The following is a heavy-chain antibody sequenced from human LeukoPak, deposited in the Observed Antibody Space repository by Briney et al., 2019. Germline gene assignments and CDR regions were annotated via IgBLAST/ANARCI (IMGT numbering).Heavy chain of an antibody. V-gene: IGHV4-59*01. J-gene: IGHJ5*02. CDR2: MYYSGST. D-gene: IGHD2/OR15-2a*01. CDR1: GGSISSYY. CDR3: ARNIGWFDP. Sequence: SETLSLTCTVSGGSISSYYWSWIRQPPGKGLEWIGYMYYSGSTNYNPSLKSRVTISLDTSKNKYSLKMSSVTAADTAVYYCARNIGWFDPWGQGTLVTVFS.